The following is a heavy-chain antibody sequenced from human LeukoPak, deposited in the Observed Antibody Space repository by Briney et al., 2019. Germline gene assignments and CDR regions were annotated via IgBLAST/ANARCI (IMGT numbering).Heavy chain of an antibody. CDR3: ARDYGSGWYDYYYGMDV. Sequence: PSGTLSLTCAVSGGSISSSNWWSWVRQPPGKGLEWIGEIYHSGSTNYNPSLKSRVTISVDKSKNQFSLKLSSVTAADTAVYYCARDYGSGWYDYYYGMDVWGQGTTVTVSS. CDR2: IYHSGST. D-gene: IGHD6-19*01. V-gene: IGHV4-4*02. CDR1: GGSISSSNW. J-gene: IGHJ6*02.